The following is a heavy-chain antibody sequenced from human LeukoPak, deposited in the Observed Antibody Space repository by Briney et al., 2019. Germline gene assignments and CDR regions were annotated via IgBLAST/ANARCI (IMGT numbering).Heavy chain of an antibody. CDR3: AKDPTGYYDFWRSSSPAFPPGDY. J-gene: IGHJ4*02. D-gene: IGHD3-3*01. Sequence: RGSLRLSCAASGFTFSSYAMSWVRQAPGKGLEWVSANSGSGGSTYYADSVKGRFTISRDNSKNTLYLQMNSLRAEDTAVYYRAKDPTGYYDFWRSSSPAFPPGDYWGQGTLVTVSS. V-gene: IGHV3-23*01. CDR2: NSGSGGST. CDR1: GFTFSSYA.